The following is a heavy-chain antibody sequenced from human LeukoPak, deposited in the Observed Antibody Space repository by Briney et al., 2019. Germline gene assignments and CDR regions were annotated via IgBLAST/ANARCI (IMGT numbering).Heavy chain of an antibody. CDR2: INAGNGNT. J-gene: IGHJ4*02. D-gene: IGHD3-22*01. V-gene: IGHV1-3*01. Sequence: ASVKVSCMASGYTFTSYAMHWVRQAPGQRLEWMGWINAGNGNTKYSQKFQGRVTITRDTSASTAYMELSSLRSEDTAVYYCARDVRPSSGYIDYWGQGTLVTVSS. CDR1: GYTFTSYA. CDR3: ARDVRPSSGYIDY.